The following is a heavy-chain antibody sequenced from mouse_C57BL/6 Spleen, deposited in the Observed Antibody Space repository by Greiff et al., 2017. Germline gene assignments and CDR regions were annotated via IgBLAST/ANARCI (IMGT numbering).Heavy chain of an antibody. V-gene: IGHV1-64*01. D-gene: IGHD2-1*01. J-gene: IGHJ4*01. Sequence: QVQLQQPGAELVKPGASVKLSCKASGYTFTSHWMHWVKQRLGQGLEWIGMIHPNSGSTNYNEKFKSKATLTVDKSSSTAYMQLSSLTSEDSAVYYCARDDLLWSYMDYWGQGTSVTVSS. CDR3: ARDDLLWSYMDY. CDR1: GYTFTSHW. CDR2: IHPNSGST.